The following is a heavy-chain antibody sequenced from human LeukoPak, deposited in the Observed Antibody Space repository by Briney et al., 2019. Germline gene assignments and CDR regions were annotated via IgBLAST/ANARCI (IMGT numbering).Heavy chain of an antibody. CDR2: ITTSGST. V-gene: IGHV3-23*01. Sequence: GGSLRLSCAASGFTFSSYAMSWVRHAPGKGLEWVSGITTSGSTYYADSVKGRFTISRENSNSTLYLHMDSLRAEDTAVYYCAKAPVWNYYYGLDVWGQGTTVTVSS. CDR3: AKAPVWNYYYGLDV. D-gene: IGHD2-21*01. CDR1: GFTFSSYA. J-gene: IGHJ6*02.